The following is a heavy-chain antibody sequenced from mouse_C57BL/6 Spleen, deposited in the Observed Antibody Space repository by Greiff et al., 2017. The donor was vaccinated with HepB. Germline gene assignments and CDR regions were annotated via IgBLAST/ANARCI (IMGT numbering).Heavy chain of an antibody. CDR3: ARGELRLRRGPFAY. V-gene: IGHV1-9*01. Sequence: VQLQQSGAELMKPGASVKLSCKATGYTFTGYWIEWVKQRPGHGLEWIGEILPGSGSTNYNEKFKGKATFTADTSSNTAYMQISSLTTEDSAIYYCARGELRLRRGPFAYWGQGTLVTVSA. CDR2: ILPGSGST. D-gene: IGHD3-2*02. CDR1: GYTFTGYW. J-gene: IGHJ3*01.